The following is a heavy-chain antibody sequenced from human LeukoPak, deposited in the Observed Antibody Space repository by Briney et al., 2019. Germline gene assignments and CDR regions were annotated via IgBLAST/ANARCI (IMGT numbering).Heavy chain of an antibody. Sequence: SETLSLTCTVSGGSISSGNYYWGWIRQPPGKGLDWIASIHYSGTTCYNPSLKSRVTISVDTSKNRFSLKLSSVTAADTAVYYCARGPTYQPIDSWGQGTLVTVSS. D-gene: IGHD2-2*01. CDR1: GGSISSGNYY. CDR2: IHYSGTT. V-gene: IGHV4-39*02. CDR3: ARGPTYQPIDS. J-gene: IGHJ4*02.